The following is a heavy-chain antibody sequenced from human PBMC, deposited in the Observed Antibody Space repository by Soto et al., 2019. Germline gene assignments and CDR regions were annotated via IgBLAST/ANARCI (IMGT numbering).Heavy chain of an antibody. Sequence: AGSLRLSCASSGFTFSSHAMHWFRQPPGKGLEWVAVISYDGSNKYYADSVKGRFTISRDNSKNTLYLQMNSLRAEDTTVYDRARFWDIVMALFHYWGQGT. D-gene: IGHD5-12*01. CDR3: ARFWDIVMALFHY. J-gene: IGHJ4*02. CDR1: GFTFSSHA. CDR2: ISYDGSNK. V-gene: IGHV3-30-3*01.